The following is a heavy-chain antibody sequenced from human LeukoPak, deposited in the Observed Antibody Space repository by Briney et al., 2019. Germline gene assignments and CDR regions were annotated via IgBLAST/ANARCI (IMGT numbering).Heavy chain of an antibody. V-gene: IGHV3-21*01. J-gene: IGHJ4*02. Sequence: GGSLRLSCAASGFTFSSYIMNWVPQAPGKGLEWVASISRNSTYIHYADSVKGRFTISRDNARNSLFLQMNSLRAEDTAIYYCASDEGNYFDYWGQGTLVTVSS. CDR3: ASDEGNYFDY. CDR2: ISRNSTYI. CDR1: GFTFSSYI.